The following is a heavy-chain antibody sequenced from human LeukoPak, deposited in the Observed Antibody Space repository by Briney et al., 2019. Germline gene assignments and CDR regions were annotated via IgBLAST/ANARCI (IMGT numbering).Heavy chain of an antibody. CDR3: ARVPVGVATGDY. V-gene: IGHV3-48*02. CDR2: ISSSSGTI. CDR1: GFTFSSYI. Sequence: GGSLRLSCAASGFTFSSYIMNWVRQAPGKGLEWVSYISSSSGTIHYADSVKGRFTISRDNAKNSLYLQMNSLRDEDTAVYYCARVPVGVATGDYWGQGTLVTVSS. D-gene: IGHD2-15*01. J-gene: IGHJ4*02.